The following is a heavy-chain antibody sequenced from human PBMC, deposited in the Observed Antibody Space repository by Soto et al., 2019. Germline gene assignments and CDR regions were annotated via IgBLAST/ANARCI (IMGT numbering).Heavy chain of an antibody. J-gene: IGHJ3*02. Sequence: GGSLRLSCAASGFTFSSYSMNWVRQAPGKGLEWVSSISSSSSYIYYADSVKGRFTISRDNAKNSLYLEMNSLRAEDTAVYYCARAQAGDAFDIWGKGTMVTVSS. CDR3: ARAQAGDAFDI. V-gene: IGHV3-21*01. CDR1: GFTFSSYS. D-gene: IGHD6-19*01. CDR2: ISSSSSYI.